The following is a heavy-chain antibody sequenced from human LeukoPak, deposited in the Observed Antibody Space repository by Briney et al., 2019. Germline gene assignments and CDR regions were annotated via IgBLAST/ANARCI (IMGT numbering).Heavy chain of an antibody. J-gene: IGHJ4*02. CDR3: ETYGPTSGGYTFEY. D-gene: IGHD2-15*01. CDR1: GGSISSGYW. CDR2: IIDSGST. Sequence: SETLSLTCAVSGGSISSGYWWSWVRQPPMKGLEWIGEIIDSGSTNYNPSLKGRITISLDKTKNQFSLNVNSVTAADTAVYYCETYGPTSGGYTFEYWGQGILVTVSS. V-gene: IGHV4-4*02.